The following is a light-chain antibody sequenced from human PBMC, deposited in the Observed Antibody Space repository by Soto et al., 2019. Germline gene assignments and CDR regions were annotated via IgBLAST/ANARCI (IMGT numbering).Light chain of an antibody. Sequence: DIQMAQSPSSLSASLGDRVTITCRATESITNAFRASHSSYLNWYLQKPGEAPKLLIYSASTLQGGVPSRFSGNGSETEFTLTIDNLQPDDFGTYYCQQSFLRRSFGEGTEVEIK. CDR2: SAS. J-gene: IGKJ1*01. CDR3: QQSFLRRS. CDR1: ESITNAFRASHSSY. V-gene: IGKV1-39*01.